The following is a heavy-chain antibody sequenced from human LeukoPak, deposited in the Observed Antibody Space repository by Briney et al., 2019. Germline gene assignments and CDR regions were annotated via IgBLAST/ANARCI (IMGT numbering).Heavy chain of an antibody. D-gene: IGHD5-12*01. CDR1: GYSFTSYW. CDR2: IDPCDSYT. J-gene: IGHJ4*02. Sequence: GESLRISCKGSGYSFTSYWITWVRQMPGKGLEWMGRIDPCDSYTNYSPSFQGLVTISADKSISTAYLQWSSLEASDTAIYYCARFRGAYESDYWGQGTLVTVSS. CDR3: ARFRGAYESDY. V-gene: IGHV5-10-1*01.